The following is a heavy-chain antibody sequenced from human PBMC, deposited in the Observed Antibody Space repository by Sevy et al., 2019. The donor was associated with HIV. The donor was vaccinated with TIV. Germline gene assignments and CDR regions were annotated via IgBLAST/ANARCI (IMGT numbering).Heavy chain of an antibody. Sequence: SETLSLTCTVSGGSISSKNYYWCWLRQPPGKGLEWIGSVYYSGSTYYNPSLKSRVTISVKTSKNQFSLTLSSVTAADTAVYYCARSPPWGNTWLYYFDNWGQGTLVTVSS. J-gene: IGHJ4*02. V-gene: IGHV4-39*01. CDR3: ARSPPWGNTWLYYFDN. CDR1: GGSISSKNYY. D-gene: IGHD6-13*01. CDR2: VYYSGST.